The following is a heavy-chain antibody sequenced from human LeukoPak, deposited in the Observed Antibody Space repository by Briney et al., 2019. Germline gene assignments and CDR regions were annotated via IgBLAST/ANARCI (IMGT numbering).Heavy chain of an antibody. V-gene: IGHV4-59*01. CDR1: DDSISDYS. CDR3: ARTAMGIDY. CDR2: IYESGST. D-gene: IGHD5-18*01. Sequence: PSETLSLTCSVSDDSISDYSWSWVRQPPGKGLEWIGDIYESGSTKYNPSLKSRISISVDASKNQFSLKLTSVTAADTAVYYCARTAMGIDYWGQGTLVTVSS. J-gene: IGHJ4*02.